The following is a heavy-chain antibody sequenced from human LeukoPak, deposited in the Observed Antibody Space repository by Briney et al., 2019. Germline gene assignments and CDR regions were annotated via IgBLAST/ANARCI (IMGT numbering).Heavy chain of an antibody. V-gene: IGHV1-2*02. Sequence: ASVKVSCKASGYTFTGYYMHWVRQAPGQGLEWMGWINPNSGGTNYAQKFQGRVTMTRDTSISTAYMELSRLRSDHTAVYYCASSFPQGTNYCSGGSCYGYWGQGTLVTVSS. CDR2: INPNSGGT. J-gene: IGHJ4*02. CDR1: GYTFTGYY. D-gene: IGHD2-15*01. CDR3: ASSFPQGTNYCSGGSCYGY.